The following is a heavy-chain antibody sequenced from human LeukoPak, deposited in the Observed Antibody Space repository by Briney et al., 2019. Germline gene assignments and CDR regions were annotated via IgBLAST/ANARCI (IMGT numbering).Heavy chain of an antibody. J-gene: IGHJ6*02. CDR3: ARDVKELLWFGELSSGGLSDHYGLDV. V-gene: IGHV3-7*01. CDR2: IKQDGSER. D-gene: IGHD3-10*01. CDR1: GFTFSSYW. Sequence: AGGSLRLSCAASGFTFSSYWMSWVRQAPGKGLEWVANIKQDGSERYYVDSVKGRFTISRDNAKSSLYLQMNSLRAEDTAVYYCARDVKELLWFGELSSGGLSDHYGLDVWGQGTTVTGSS.